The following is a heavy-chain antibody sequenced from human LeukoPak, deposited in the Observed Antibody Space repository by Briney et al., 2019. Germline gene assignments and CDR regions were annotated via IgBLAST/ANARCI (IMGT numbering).Heavy chain of an antibody. CDR2: ISSSTSYI. Sequence: GGSLRLSCAASGFTFSNAWMSWVRQAPGKGLEWVSSISSSTSYIYYADSVKGRFTISRDNAKNSLFLQMNSLRAEDTAVYYCARDQWFGERTPYYYYYGMDVWGQGTTVTVSS. J-gene: IGHJ6*02. CDR1: GFTFSNAW. D-gene: IGHD3-10*01. CDR3: ARDQWFGERTPYYYYYGMDV. V-gene: IGHV3-21*01.